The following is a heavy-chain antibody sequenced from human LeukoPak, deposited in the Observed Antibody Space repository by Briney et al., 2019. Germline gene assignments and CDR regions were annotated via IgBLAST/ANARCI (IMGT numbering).Heavy chain of an antibody. V-gene: IGHV1-69*04. Sequence: VASVKVSCRASGGSFSSYAMCWVRQAPGQGLEWVGRIIPILGIANYAQKFQGRVTITADESTSTAYMELSSLRSEDTAVYYCARGSTDIVATISQYYYGMDVWGQGTTVTVSS. CDR1: GGSFSSYA. J-gene: IGHJ6*02. CDR2: IIPILGIA. CDR3: ARGSTDIVATISQYYYGMDV. D-gene: IGHD5-12*01.